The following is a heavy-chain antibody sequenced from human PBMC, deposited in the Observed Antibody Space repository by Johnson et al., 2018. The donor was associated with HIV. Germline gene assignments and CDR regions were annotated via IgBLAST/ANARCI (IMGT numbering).Heavy chain of an antibody. V-gene: IGHV3-7*01. CDR2: IKQDGSET. D-gene: IGHD2-15*01. J-gene: IGHJ3*02. Sequence: VQLVESGGGLVQPGGSLRLSCAASGFTFSSYAMHWVRQAPGKGLEWVANIKQDGSETYSVDSVQGRFTISRDNAKNSLYLQMNSLRAEDTAVYYCAREEGGSRPFDIWGQGTMVTVSS. CDR1: GFTFSSYA. CDR3: AREEGGSRPFDI.